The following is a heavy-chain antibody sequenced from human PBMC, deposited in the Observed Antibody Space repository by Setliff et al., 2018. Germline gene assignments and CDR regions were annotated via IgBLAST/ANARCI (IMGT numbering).Heavy chain of an antibody. D-gene: IGHD5-18*01. CDR1: GASINSSGHY. V-gene: IGHV4-31*01. J-gene: IGHJ4*02. Sequence: PSETLSLTCTVSGASINSSGHYWNWIRQHPEKGLEWIGYIYSSGSTYYNPSLKSLVSISLDASKNQFSLNLGSVTAADTAAYYCAGGGGWIQLFDYWGLGTQVTVSS. CDR3: AGGGGWIQLFDY. CDR2: IYSSGST.